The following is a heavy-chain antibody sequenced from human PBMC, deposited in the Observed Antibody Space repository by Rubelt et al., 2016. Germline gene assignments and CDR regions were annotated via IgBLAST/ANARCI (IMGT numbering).Heavy chain of an antibody. J-gene: IGHJ6*02. V-gene: IGHV1-24*01. Sequence: QVQLVQSGAEVKKPGASVKVSCKVSGYTFTELSMHWVRQAPGKGLEWIGGFATEDGETIYAQRFEGRVTMTEDTATATGYRERSSLRSEDTAVDYCARDWSYYGSGSTRGMDVWGQGTTVTVSS. D-gene: IGHD3-10*01. CDR2: FATEDGET. CDR1: GYTFTELS. CDR3: ARDWSYYGSGSTRGMDV.